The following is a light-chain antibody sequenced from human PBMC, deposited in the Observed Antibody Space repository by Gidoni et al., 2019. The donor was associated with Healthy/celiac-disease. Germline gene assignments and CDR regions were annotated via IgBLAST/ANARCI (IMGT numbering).Light chain of an antibody. CDR2: DAS. CDR3: QQRSNWPST. Sequence: EIVLTLSPATLSLSPGERATLSCRASQSVSSYLAWYQQKPGQAPRLLIYDASNRATGIPARFSGSGSGTDFTLTISSLEPEDFAVYYCQQRSNWPSTFGPGTKVDIK. CDR1: QSVSSY. V-gene: IGKV3-11*01. J-gene: IGKJ3*01.